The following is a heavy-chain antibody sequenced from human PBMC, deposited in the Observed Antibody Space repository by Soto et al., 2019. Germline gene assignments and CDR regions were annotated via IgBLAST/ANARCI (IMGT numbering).Heavy chain of an antibody. CDR3: ARSWDTTQLSYSDY. V-gene: IGHV4-39*01. CDR2: IYYSGST. J-gene: IGHJ4*02. CDR1: GGSISSSSYY. D-gene: IGHD1-1*01. Sequence: SETLSLTCTVSGGSISSSSYYWGWIRHPPGKGLEWIGSIYYSGSTYYNPSLKSRVTISVDTSKNQFSLKLSSVTAADTAVYYCARSWDTTQLSYSDYWGKGNMVTVSS.